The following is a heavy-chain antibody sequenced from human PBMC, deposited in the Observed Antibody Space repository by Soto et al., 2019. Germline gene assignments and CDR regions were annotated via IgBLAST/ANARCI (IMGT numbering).Heavy chain of an antibody. CDR1: GGSISSYY. CDR3: SSHGIAVAGTPSYYFDY. Sequence: SETLSLTCTVSGGSISSYYWSWIRQPPGKGLEWIGYIYYSRSTNYNPSLKSRVTISVDTSKNQFSLKLSSVTAADTAVYYCSSHGIAVAGTPSYYFDYWGQGTLVTVSS. D-gene: IGHD6-19*01. CDR2: IYYSRST. V-gene: IGHV4-59*01. J-gene: IGHJ4*02.